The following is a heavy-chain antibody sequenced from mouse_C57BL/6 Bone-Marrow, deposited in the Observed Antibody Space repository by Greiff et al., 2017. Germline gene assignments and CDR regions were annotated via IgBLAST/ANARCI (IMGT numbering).Heavy chain of an antibody. CDR1: GFTFSDAW. CDR2: IRNKANNHAT. J-gene: IGHJ3*01. CDR3: TRVTAQGSFAY. V-gene: IGHV6-6*01. Sequence: EVKLMESGGGLVQPGGSMKLSCAASGFTFSDAWMDWVRQSPEQGLEWVAEIRNKANNHATYYAESVKGRFTISRDDSKRSVYLQMNGLRAEYTGINYCTRVTAQGSFAYWGQGTLVTVPA. D-gene: IGHD3-2*02.